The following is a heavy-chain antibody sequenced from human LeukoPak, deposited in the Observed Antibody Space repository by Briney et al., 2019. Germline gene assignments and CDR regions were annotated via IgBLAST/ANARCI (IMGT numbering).Heavy chain of an antibody. J-gene: IGHJ6*02. Sequence: GGSLRLSCAASGFIFGDYAMHWVREAPGKGLQWVSLISGDGGDTYYADSVKGRFTVSRDNSKNSLYLQMNSLRTDDSALYYCAKEIIYRRHIVDTPVGNYFYYYGMDVWGQGTTVTVSS. CDR3: AKEIIYRRHIVDTPVGNYFYYYGMDV. D-gene: IGHD5-12*01. CDR1: GFIFGDYA. CDR2: ISGDGGDT. V-gene: IGHV3-43*02.